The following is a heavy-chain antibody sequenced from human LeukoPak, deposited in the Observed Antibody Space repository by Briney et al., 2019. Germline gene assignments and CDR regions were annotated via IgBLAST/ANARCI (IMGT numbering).Heavy chain of an antibody. V-gene: IGHV4-59*01. D-gene: IGHD1-26*01. CDR1: GGSISSYY. CDR3: ARDPRSGSYLDY. J-gene: IGHJ4*02. CDR2: ISYSGST. Sequence: SETLSLTCTVSGGSISSYYWSWIRQPPGKGLEWIGYISYSGSTNYNPSLKSRVTISVDTSKNQFSLRLSSVTAADTAVYYCARDPRSGSYLDYWGQGTLVTVSS.